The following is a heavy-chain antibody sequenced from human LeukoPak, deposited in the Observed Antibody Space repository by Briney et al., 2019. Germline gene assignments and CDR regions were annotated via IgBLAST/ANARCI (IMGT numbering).Heavy chain of an antibody. CDR2: IYYTGST. CDR1: GGSLSSYY. V-gene: IGHV4-59*01. Sequence: SETLSLTCTVSGGSLSSYYWSWLRQPPGQGLEWIAYIYYTGSTDYNPSLKSRVTISGDMSKNQFSLNLNSVTAADTAIYYCARTPRRGGFGYWGQGILVTVSS. CDR3: ARTPRRGGFGY. J-gene: IGHJ4*02. D-gene: IGHD3-10*01.